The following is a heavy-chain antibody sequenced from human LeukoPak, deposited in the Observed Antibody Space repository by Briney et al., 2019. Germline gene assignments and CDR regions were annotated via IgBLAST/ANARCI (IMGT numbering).Heavy chain of an antibody. CDR1: GGSFSGYY. Sequence: SETLSLTCAVYGGSFSGYYWSWIRQPPGKELEWIGSIYYSGNTYYNASLKSQVSISIDTSKNQFSLRLTSVTAADTAVYYCARQTGSGLFILPGGQGTLVTVSS. V-gene: IGHV4-34*01. D-gene: IGHD3/OR15-3a*01. J-gene: IGHJ4*02. CDR2: IYYSGNT. CDR3: ARQTGSGLFILP.